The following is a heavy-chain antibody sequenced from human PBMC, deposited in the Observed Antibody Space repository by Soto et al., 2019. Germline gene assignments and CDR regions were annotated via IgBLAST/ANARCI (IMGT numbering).Heavy chain of an antibody. CDR3: ARGQEGVVATH. V-gene: IGHV4-34*01. Sequence: QVQLQQWGAGLLKPSETLSLNCAVTGGSLSGYYWSWIRQPPGKGLEWIGEVKDGGHTNYSPSLRGRVTISSDTSNSQFSLELNSVTAADTGVYYCARGQEGVVATHWDQGSLVTVSS. CDR2: VKDGGHT. CDR1: GGSLSGYY. D-gene: IGHD5-12*01. J-gene: IGHJ4*02.